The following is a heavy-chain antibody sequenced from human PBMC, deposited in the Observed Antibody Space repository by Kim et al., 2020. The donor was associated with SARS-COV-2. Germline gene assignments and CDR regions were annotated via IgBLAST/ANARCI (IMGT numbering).Heavy chain of an antibody. Sequence: SRNSRVTISVETSKNQFSLKLSAVTAADTAVYYCARGRITIFGVVTEFDYWGQGTLVTVSS. D-gene: IGHD3-3*01. J-gene: IGHJ4*02. V-gene: IGHV4-31*02. CDR3: ARGRITIFGVVTEFDY.